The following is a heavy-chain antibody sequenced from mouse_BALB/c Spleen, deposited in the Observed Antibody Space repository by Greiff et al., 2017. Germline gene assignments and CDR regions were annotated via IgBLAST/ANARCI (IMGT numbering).Heavy chain of an antibody. CDR2: ISYSGST. Sequence: EVKLVESGPGLVKPSQSLSLTCTVTGYSITSDYAWNWIRQFPGNKLEWMGYISYSGSTSYNPSLKSRISITRDTSKNQFFLQLNSVTTEDTATYYCAREDYGSSFDYWGQGTTLTVSS. CDR3: AREDYGSSFDY. V-gene: IGHV3-2*02. D-gene: IGHD1-1*01. CDR1: GYSITSDYA. J-gene: IGHJ2*01.